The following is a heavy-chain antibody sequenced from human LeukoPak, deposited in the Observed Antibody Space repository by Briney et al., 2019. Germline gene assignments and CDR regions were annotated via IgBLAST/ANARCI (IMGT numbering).Heavy chain of an antibody. Sequence: PSETLSLTCTVSGGSTSSYYWSWIRQPPGKGLEWIGEINHSGSTNYNPSLKSRVTISVDTSKNQFSLKLSSVTAADTAVYYCVSGRYYDSSGYRPFDYWGQGTLVTVSS. CDR1: GGSTSSYY. CDR3: VSGRYYDSSGYRPFDY. V-gene: IGHV4-34*01. D-gene: IGHD3-22*01. CDR2: INHSGST. J-gene: IGHJ4*02.